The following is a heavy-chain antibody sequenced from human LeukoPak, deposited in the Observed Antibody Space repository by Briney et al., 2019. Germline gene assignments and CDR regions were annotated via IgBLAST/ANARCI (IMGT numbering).Heavy chain of an antibody. J-gene: IGHJ6*03. CDR1: GFTFSSYW. V-gene: IGHV3-48*04. Sequence: GGSLRLSCAASGFTFSSYWMSWVRQAPGKGLEWVSYISSGGSTIYYADSVKGRFTISRDNGKNSLYLQLNSLRADDTAVYYCARIESYGSGNYHYYYMDVWGEGTTVTVSS. D-gene: IGHD3-10*01. CDR3: ARIESYGSGNYHYYYMDV. CDR2: ISSGGSTI.